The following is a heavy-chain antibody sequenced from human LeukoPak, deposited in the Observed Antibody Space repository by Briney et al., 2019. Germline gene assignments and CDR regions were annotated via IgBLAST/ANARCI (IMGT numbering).Heavy chain of an antibody. J-gene: IGHJ6*02. D-gene: IGHD5-24*01. V-gene: IGHV6-1*01. CDR2: TYYRSKWYN. Sequence: SQTLSLTCAISGDSFSSNSAAWNWIRQSPSRGLEWLGRTYYRSKWYNDYAVSVKSRITINPGTSKNQFSLQLNSVTPEDTAVYYCARGAEMATINYYYYGMDVWGQGTTVTVSS. CDR1: GDSFSSNSAA. CDR3: ARGAEMATINYYYYGMDV.